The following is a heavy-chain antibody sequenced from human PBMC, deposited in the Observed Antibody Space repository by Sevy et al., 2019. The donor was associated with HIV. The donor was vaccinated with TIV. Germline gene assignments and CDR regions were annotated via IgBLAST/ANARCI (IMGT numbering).Heavy chain of an antibody. CDR2: IKSKTDGGTT. CDR1: GFTFSNAW. V-gene: IGHV3-15*01. Sequence: GGSPRLSCAASGFTFSNAWMSWVRQAPGKGLEWVGRIKSKTDGGTTDYAAPVKGRFTISRDDSKNTLYLQMNSLKTEDTAVYYCTTEDDSSGYYYFDYWGQGTLVTVSS. D-gene: IGHD3-22*01. CDR3: TTEDDSSGYYYFDY. J-gene: IGHJ4*02.